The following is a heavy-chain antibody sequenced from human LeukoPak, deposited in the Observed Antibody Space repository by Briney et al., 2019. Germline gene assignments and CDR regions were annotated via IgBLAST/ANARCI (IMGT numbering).Heavy chain of an antibody. CDR2: INPNSGGT. D-gene: IGHD4-17*01. V-gene: IGHV1-2*02. Sequence: ASVKVSCKASGYDFTGYYIHWVRQAPGQGLEWMGWINPNSGGTNFAQKFQGRVTMTRDTSISTAYMELSRLRSDDTAVFYCARGTVIAVDYWGQGTLVTVSS. J-gene: IGHJ4*02. CDR3: ARGTVIAVDY. CDR1: GYDFTGYY.